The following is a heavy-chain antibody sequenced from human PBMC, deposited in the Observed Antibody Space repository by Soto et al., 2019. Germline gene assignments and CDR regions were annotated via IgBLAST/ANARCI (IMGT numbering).Heavy chain of an antibody. CDR3: ARDRHDFWSGFPVGGMDV. CDR2: ISSSIYI. J-gene: IGHJ6*02. Sequence: GPCLTLSCAACGFDFSSYSMNWVRQAKGKGLEWVSSISSSIYIYYADSVKGRFTISRDNAKNSLYLQMNSLRAEDTAVYYCARDRHDFWSGFPVGGMDVWGQGT. CDR1: GFDFSSYS. V-gene: IGHV3-21*01. D-gene: IGHD3-3*01.